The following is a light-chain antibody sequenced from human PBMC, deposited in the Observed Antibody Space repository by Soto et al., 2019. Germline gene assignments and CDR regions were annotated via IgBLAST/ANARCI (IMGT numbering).Light chain of an antibody. CDR2: KMS. V-gene: IGKV1-5*03. CDR1: QSISSW. J-gene: IGKJ1*01. Sequence: DIQMTQSPSTLSASVGDRVTITCRASQSISSWLAWYQQKPGKAPKLLIYKMSASERGVPSRFSGSGSGTEFTLTISSLQPDDFASYYCLQDYNYPWTVGQGTKVDIK. CDR3: LQDYNYPWT.